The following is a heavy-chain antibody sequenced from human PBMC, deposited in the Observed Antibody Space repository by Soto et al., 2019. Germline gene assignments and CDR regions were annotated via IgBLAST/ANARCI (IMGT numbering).Heavy chain of an antibody. D-gene: IGHD4-4*01. CDR1: GFTFSSYT. J-gene: IGHJ4*02. Sequence: PGGSLRLSCAASGFTFSSYTMVWVRQAPGKGLEWVASIRTRDTYIYYAESMKGRFSISRDNAKKSLSLQMNSLRAEDTAVYHCAKGSNYAFSAPHAALYWGQGILVTVSS. CDR2: IRTRDTYI. V-gene: IGHV3-21*01. CDR3: AKGSNYAFSAPHAALY.